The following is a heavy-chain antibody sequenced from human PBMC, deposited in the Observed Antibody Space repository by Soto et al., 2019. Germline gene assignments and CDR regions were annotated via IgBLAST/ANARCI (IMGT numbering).Heavy chain of an antibody. V-gene: IGHV1-18*01. CDR3: ARGHGVIIGAMDV. CDR1: GYRFETYA. J-gene: IGHJ6*02. D-gene: IGHD3-3*01. CDR2: ISAYNIDT. Sequence: QVQLVQSGAEVKKPGASVKVSCKSSGYRFETYAMSWVRQAPGQGLEWMGWISAYNIDTYYAQKFQDRVTMTTDTATGTACMELRSLTSDDTAVYYCARGHGVIIGAMDVWGQGTTVTVSS.